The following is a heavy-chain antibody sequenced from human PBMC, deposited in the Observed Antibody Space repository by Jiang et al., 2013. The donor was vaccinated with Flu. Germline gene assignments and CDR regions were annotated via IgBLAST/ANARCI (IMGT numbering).Heavy chain of an antibody. Sequence: SGAEVKKPGASVKVSCKASGYTFDDYGIHWVRQAPGHSFEWMGWMNTGDGYTIYSEDFQGRVTITRDTSANTAYMDLTSLRSEDTAVYYCAREGVTIPLRGVTPYGMDVWGQGTTVTVSS. CDR3: AREGVTIPLRGVTPYGMDV. D-gene: IGHD3-10*01. CDR2: MNTGDGYT. V-gene: IGHV1-3*04. J-gene: IGHJ6*02. CDR1: GYTFDDYG.